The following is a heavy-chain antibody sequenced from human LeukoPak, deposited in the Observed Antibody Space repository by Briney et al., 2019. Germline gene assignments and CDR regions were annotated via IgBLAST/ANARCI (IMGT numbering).Heavy chain of an antibody. Sequence: GGSLRLSCAASGFTFSSYAMHWVRQAPGKGLEWVAVISYDGSNKYYADSVKGRFTISRDNSKNTLYLQMNSLRAEDTAVYYCASGTIFGVVRGTLLLPHLDYWGQGTLVTVSS. CDR3: ASGTIFGVVRGTLLLPHLDY. J-gene: IGHJ4*02. V-gene: IGHV3-30*01. CDR1: GFTFSSYA. D-gene: IGHD3-3*01. CDR2: ISYDGSNK.